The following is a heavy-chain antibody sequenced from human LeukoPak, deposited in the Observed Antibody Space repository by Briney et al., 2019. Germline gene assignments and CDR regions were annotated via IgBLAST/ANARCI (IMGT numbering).Heavy chain of an antibody. CDR2: IYCSVTS. D-gene: IGHD3-10*01. CDR3: ARGSGGDGSGSL. J-gene: IGHJ4*02. Sequence: SWIRQPPGKGLEWIGYIYCSVTSDYNPSLKRRVTMSVDMSTNQISLKLSSVTAADTAVYYCARGSGGDGSGSLWGQGTLVTVSS. V-gene: IGHV4-59*01.